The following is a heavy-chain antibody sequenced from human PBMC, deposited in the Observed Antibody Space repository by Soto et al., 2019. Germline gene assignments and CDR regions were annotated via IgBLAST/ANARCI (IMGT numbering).Heavy chain of an antibody. CDR1: GSTFGDYA. Sequence: GGSLRLSCTASGSTFGDYAMSWVRQAPGKGLEWVGFIRSKAYGGTTEYAASVKGRFTISRDDSKSIAYLQMNSLKTEDTAVYYCTTTMDHDAFDIWGQGTMVTVSS. J-gene: IGHJ3*02. V-gene: IGHV3-49*04. CDR3: TTTMDHDAFDI. D-gene: IGHD3-10*01. CDR2: IRSKAYGGTT.